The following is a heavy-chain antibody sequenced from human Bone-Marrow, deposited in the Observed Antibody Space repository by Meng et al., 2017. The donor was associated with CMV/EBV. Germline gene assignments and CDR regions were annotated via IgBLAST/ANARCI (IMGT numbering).Heavy chain of an antibody. Sequence: GESLKISCAASGFTFSSYSMNWVRQAPGKGLEWVSYISSSSSTIYYADSVKGRFTISRDNAKNSLYLQMNSLRAEDTAVYYCAREPASRNFDYWGQGTLVTVSS. J-gene: IGHJ4*02. D-gene: IGHD1-14*01. V-gene: IGHV3-48*04. CDR1: GFTFSSYS. CDR2: ISSSSSTI. CDR3: AREPASRNFDY.